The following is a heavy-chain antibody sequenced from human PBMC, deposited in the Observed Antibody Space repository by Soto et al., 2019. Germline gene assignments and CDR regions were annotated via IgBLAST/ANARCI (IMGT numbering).Heavy chain of an antibody. CDR2: IIPIFGTA. J-gene: IGHJ6*02. V-gene: IGHV1-69*12. CDR1: GGTFSSYA. CDR3: ARVLLMWELPGFVGMDV. Sequence: QVQLVQSGAEVKKPGSSVKVSCKASGGTFSSYAISWVRQAPGQGLEWMGGIIPIFGTANYAQKFQGRVTITADESTSTAYMELSSLRSEDTAVYCCARVLLMWELPGFVGMDVWGQGTTVTVSS. D-gene: IGHD1-26*01.